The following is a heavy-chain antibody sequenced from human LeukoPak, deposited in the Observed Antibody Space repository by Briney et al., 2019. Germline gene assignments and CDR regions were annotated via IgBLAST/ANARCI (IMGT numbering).Heavy chain of an antibody. CDR3: AKGVRYSSGCLDY. D-gene: IGHD6-19*01. V-gene: IGHV3-23*01. Sequence: MSVSGADTYYADSVKGRFTISRDNSKNTLYLQMNSLRAEDTAVYYCAKGVRYSSGCLDYWGQGTLVTVSS. CDR2: MSVSGADT. J-gene: IGHJ4*02.